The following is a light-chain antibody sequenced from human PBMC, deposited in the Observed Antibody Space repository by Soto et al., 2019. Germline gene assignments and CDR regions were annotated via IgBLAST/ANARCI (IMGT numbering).Light chain of an antibody. CDR3: QHLDSYPLT. CDR1: QGISSA. Sequence: AIQLTQSPSSLSASVGDRDTITCRASQGISSALAWYQQKPGKAPKLLLYDASNLESGVPSTFSGGGSGIDFTLTISSLQPEDLATYYSQHLDSYPLTFGGGTKVEIK. V-gene: IGKV1-13*02. J-gene: IGKJ4*01. CDR2: DAS.